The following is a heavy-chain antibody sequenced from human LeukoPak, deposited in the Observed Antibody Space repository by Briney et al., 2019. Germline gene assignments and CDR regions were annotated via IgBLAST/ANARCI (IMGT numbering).Heavy chain of an antibody. V-gene: IGHV3-74*01. CDR3: ATGPRYGYAY. D-gene: IGHD5-18*01. Sequence: GESLRLSCVASGLSFSIYWMHWVRQARGKGLVWVSLIKDDGSTTIYADSVKGRFTISRDNAKNTVILQMNSLRAEDTAVYFCATGPRYGYAYWGQGTLVTVSS. CDR2: IKDDGSTT. CDR1: GLSFSIYW. J-gene: IGHJ4*02.